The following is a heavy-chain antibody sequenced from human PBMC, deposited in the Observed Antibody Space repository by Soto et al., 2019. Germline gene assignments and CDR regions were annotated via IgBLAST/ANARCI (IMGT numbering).Heavy chain of an antibody. CDR2: ISYDGSNK. CDR3: AKDRIAAAGNWFDP. V-gene: IGHV3-30*18. J-gene: IGHJ5*02. Sequence: QVQLVESGGGVVQPGRSLRLSCAASGFTFSSYGMHWVRQAPGKGLEWVAVISYDGSNKYYADSVKGRFTISRDNSKNTLYLQMNSLRAEGTAVYYCAKDRIAAAGNWFDPWGQGTLVTVSS. CDR1: GFTFSSYG. D-gene: IGHD6-13*01.